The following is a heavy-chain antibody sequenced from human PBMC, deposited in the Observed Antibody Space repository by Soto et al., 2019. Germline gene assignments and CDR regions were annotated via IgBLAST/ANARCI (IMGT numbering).Heavy chain of an antibody. D-gene: IGHD1-26*01. CDR3: ARDIDDGGSYSGMDV. CDR1: GYTFISYD. Sequence: QVQLVQSGAEVKKPGASVKVSCKASGYTFISYDINWVRQATGQGLEWMGWMNPNSGNTGYAQKFQGRVTMTRNTSISTAYMELSSLRSEDTAVHYCARDIDDGGSYSGMDVWGQGTTVTVSS. CDR2: MNPNSGNT. J-gene: IGHJ6*02. V-gene: IGHV1-8*01.